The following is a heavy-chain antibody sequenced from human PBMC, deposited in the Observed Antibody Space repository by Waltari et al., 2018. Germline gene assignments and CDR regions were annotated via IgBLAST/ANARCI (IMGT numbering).Heavy chain of an antibody. D-gene: IGHD2-15*01. CDR3: SRALTVRCCTVGP. CDR2: CIPLPGTA. J-gene: IGHJ5*02. V-gene: IGHV1-69*10. CDR1: GGTVSSYA. Sequence: QVQLEQSGAEEKKPGSSEKVSCKASGGTVSSYAISGVGPPPGQGLGCMGVCIPLPGTANHAPQFQGSVRSTADKSTSTADTQLSSLRPEDTAVYDCSRALTVRCCTVGPWGQGTLVTVSS.